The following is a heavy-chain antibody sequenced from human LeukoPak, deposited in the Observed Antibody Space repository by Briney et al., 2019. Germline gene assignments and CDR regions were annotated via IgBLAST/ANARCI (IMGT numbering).Heavy chain of an antibody. CDR3: AREYCSSTSCYAIFYFDL. D-gene: IGHD2-2*01. V-gene: IGHV1-69*05. CDR1: GGTFSSYA. J-gene: IGHJ2*01. CDR2: IIPIFGTA. Sequence: ASVKVSCKASGGTFSSYAISWVRQAPGQGLEWMRRIIPIFGTANYAQKFQGRVTITTDESTSTAYMELSSLRSEDTAVYYCAREYCSSTSCYAIFYFDLWGRGTLVTVSS.